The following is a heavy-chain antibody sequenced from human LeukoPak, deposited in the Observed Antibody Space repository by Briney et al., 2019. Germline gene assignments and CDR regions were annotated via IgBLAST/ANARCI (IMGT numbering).Heavy chain of an antibody. V-gene: IGHV1-69*05. J-gene: IGHJ6*03. D-gene: IGHD2-8*02. CDR3: ARGLLGITLDCYYMDV. CDR1: GGTFSSYA. CDR2: IIPIFGTA. Sequence: GASVKVSCKASGGTFSSYAISWVRQAPGQGLEWMGGIIPIFGTANYAQKFQGRVTITTDESTSTAYMELSSLRSEDTAVYYCARGLLGITLDCYYMDVWGKGTTVTVSS.